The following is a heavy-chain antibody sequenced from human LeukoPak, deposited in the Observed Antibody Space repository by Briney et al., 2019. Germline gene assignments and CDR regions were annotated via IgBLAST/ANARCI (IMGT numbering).Heavy chain of an antibody. CDR1: GYTFTSYG. Sequence: ASVKVSCKASGYTFTSYGISWVRQAPGQGLEWVGWISAYNGNTNYAQKLQGRVTMTTDTSTSTAYMELRSLRSDDTAVYYCARVVVPAAMPYYYYMDVWGKGTTVTVSS. CDR3: ARVVVPAAMPYYYYMDV. D-gene: IGHD2-2*01. J-gene: IGHJ6*03. CDR2: ISAYNGNT. V-gene: IGHV1-18*01.